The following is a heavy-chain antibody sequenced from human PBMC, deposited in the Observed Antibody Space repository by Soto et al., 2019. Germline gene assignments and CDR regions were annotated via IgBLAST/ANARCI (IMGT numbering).Heavy chain of an antibody. CDR2: ISYDGSNK. CDR3: ARYSSAPDY. Sequence: ESGGGVVQPGRSLRLSCAASGFTFSSYAMHWVRQAPGKGLEWVAVISYDGSNKYYADSVKGRFTISRDNSQNTLYLQMNSLRAEDTAVYYCARYSSAPDYWGQGTLVTVSS. D-gene: IGHD6-25*01. V-gene: IGHV3-30-3*01. J-gene: IGHJ4*02. CDR1: GFTFSSYA.